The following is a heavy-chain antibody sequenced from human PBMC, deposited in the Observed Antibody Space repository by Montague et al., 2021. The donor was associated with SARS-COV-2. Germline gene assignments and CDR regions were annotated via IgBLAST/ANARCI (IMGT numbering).Heavy chain of an antibody. J-gene: IGHJ4*02. CDR2: IISSGSII. D-gene: IGHD6-13*01. CDR1: VFTFSSYE. V-gene: IGHV3-48*03. Sequence: SLRLSCAASVFTFSSYEINLVRQAPGTGLPLFSYIISSGSIISYADSXXCRFTISRDTAKNSLYLPMTSITTEDTAVYYCAREYIEAAGHGNDYWGQGTLVTVSS. CDR3: AREYIEAAGHGNDY.